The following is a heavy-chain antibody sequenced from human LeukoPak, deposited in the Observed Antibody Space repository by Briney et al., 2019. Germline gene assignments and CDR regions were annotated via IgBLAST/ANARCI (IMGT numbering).Heavy chain of an antibody. Sequence: GGSLRLSCAASGFTFSNYWMHWVRQAPGKGLVWVSRINSDGGSISYADSVKGRFTISRDNTKNTLYLQMNSLRAEDTAVYYCARVTAGEIDYYYYMDVWGKGTTVTVSS. CDR2: INSDGGSI. V-gene: IGHV3-74*01. J-gene: IGHJ6*03. D-gene: IGHD5-18*01. CDR1: GFTFSNYW. CDR3: ARVTAGEIDYYYYMDV.